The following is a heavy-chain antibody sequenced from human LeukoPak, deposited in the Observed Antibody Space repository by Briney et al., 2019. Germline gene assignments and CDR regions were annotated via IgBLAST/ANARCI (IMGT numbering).Heavy chain of an antibody. Sequence: PSQTLSLTCTVSGGSISSGSYYWRWIRQPAGKGLELIGRIYTRGSTNYNPSLKSRVTMSVDTSKNQFSLKLSSVTAADTAVYYCARITYGSGSYWWFDPWGQGTLVTVSS. CDR3: ARITYGSGSYWWFDP. J-gene: IGHJ5*02. V-gene: IGHV4-61*02. D-gene: IGHD3-10*01. CDR1: GGSISSGSYY. CDR2: IYTRGST.